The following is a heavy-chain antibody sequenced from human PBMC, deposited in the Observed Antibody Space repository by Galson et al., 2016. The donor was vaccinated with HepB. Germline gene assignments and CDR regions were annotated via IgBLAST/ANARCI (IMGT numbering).Heavy chain of an antibody. V-gene: IGHV4-4*02. CDR1: GGSISSYDW. Sequence: SETLSLTCAVSGGSISSYDWWNWVRQAPGKGLEWIGEIYHGGRTIYNPSLKSRVTMSLDKSKNQFSLILSSVTAADTAMYYCAREVGLTIFGDVTRSSYYVNVWGKGTTVTVSS. CDR3: AREVGLTIFGDVTRSSYYVNV. J-gene: IGHJ6*03. D-gene: IGHD3-3*01. CDR2: IYHGGRT.